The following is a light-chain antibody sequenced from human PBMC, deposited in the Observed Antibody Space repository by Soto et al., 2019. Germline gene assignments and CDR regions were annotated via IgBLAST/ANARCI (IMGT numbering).Light chain of an antibody. CDR3: GSSAGRSLSVV. Sequence: QSVLTQPASVSGSPGQSITISCTGTSSDVGSYNLVSWYQQHPGKAPKLMIYEVSKRPSGVSNRFSGSKSGNTASLTISGLQSGEEGEYYCGSSAGRSLSVVFGGGPKLPAL. J-gene: IGLJ2*01. V-gene: IGLV2-23*02. CDR1: SSDVGSYNL. CDR2: EVS.